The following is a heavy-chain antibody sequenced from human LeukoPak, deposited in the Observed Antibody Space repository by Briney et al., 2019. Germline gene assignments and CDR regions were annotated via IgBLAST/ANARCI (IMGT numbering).Heavy chain of an antibody. V-gene: IGHV4-59*12. CDR2: IYYSGST. J-gene: IGHJ4*02. D-gene: IGHD6-13*01. CDR3: ARTGYSSSWYPERGNDY. Sequence: SETLSLTCTVSGGSISSYYWSWIRQPPGKGLECIGYIYYSGSTNYNPSLKSRVTISVDTSKNQFSLKLSSVTAADTAVYYCARTGYSSSWYPERGNDYWGQGTLVTVSS. CDR1: GGSISSYY.